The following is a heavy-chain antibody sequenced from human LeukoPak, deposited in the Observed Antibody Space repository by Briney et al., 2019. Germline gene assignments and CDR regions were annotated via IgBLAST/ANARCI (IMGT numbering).Heavy chain of an antibody. V-gene: IGHV5-51*01. D-gene: IGHD3-22*01. CDR2: IYPGDSDT. CDR3: ARDAYYYDSSGYQPPKY. J-gene: IGHJ4*02. CDR1: GYSFTSYW. Sequence: GESLKISCKGSGYSFTSYWIGWVRQMPGEGLEWMGIIYPGDSDTRYSPSFQGQVTISADKSISTAYLQWSSLKASDTAMYYCARDAYYYDSSGYQPPKYWGQGTLVTVSS.